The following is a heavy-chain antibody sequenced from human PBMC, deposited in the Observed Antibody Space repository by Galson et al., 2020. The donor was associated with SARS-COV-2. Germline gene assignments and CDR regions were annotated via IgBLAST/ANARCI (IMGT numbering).Heavy chain of an antibody. Sequence: GESLKISCAASGFTFSNAWMSWVRQAPGKGLEWVGRLKSKVTGGSTDYAAPVKGRFTISRDDSKSTQYLQMNNVKAEDTAVYYCTTVGYGDYEYYFDYWGQGTLVTVSS. D-gene: IGHD4-17*01. J-gene: IGHJ4*02. CDR2: LKSKVTGGST. CDR3: TTVGYGDYEYYFDY. CDR1: GFTFSNAW. V-gene: IGHV3-15*01.